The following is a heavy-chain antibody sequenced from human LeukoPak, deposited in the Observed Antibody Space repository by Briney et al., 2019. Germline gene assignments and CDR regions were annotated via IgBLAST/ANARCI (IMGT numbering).Heavy chain of an antibody. D-gene: IGHD7-27*01. Sequence: GGSLRLSCAASGFTFSSYWMSWIRQAPGKGLEWVANIKEDGSEKHYVDSVKGRFTISRDNAKNSLFLQMKSLRAEDTALHYCAKHQPLWGYWGQGVLVTVSS. J-gene: IGHJ4*02. V-gene: IGHV3-7*02. CDR2: IKEDGSEK. CDR1: GFTFSSYW. CDR3: AKHQPLWGY.